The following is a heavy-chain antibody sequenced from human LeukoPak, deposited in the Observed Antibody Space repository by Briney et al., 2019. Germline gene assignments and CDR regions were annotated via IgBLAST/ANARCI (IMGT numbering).Heavy chain of an antibody. J-gene: IGHJ6*02. CDR1: GGSISSSSYY. CDR2: IYYSGST. D-gene: IGHD2-2*01. Sequence: SETLSLTCTVSGGSISSSSYYWGWIRQPPGKGLEWIGSIYYSGSTYYNPSLKSRVTISVDTSKNQFSPKLSSVTAADTAVYYCARRAYCSSTSCSTRLSYYYGMDVWGQGTTVTVSS. CDR3: ARRAYCSSTSCSTRLSYYYGMDV. V-gene: IGHV4-39*01.